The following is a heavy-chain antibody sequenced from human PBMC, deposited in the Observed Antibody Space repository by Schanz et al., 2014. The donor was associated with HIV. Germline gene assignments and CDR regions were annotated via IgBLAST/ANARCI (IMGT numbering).Heavy chain of an antibody. Sequence: EVQLLESGGGLVQPGGSLRLTCAASGFTFRIYAMTWVRQAPGKGLDWVSGITGSGVSTYYADSVKGRFTISRDNSKNTLYLQMTTLRIDDTAVYYCAKPEYDSRGNSQSHFDYWGQGTLVTVSA. CDR3: AKPEYDSRGNSQSHFDY. CDR2: ITGSGVST. J-gene: IGHJ4*02. D-gene: IGHD3-22*01. V-gene: IGHV3-23*01. CDR1: GFTFRIYA.